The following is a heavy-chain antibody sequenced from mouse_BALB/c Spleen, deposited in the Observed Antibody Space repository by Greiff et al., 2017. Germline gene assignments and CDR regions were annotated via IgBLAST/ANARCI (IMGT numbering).Heavy chain of an antibody. D-gene: IGHD1-1*01. V-gene: IGHV2-6-7*01. Sequence: VQLKESGPGLVAPSQSLSITCTVSGFSLTGYGVNWVRQPPGKGLEWLGMIWGDGSTDYNSALKSRLSISKDNSKSQVFLKMNSLQTDDTARYYCARDYGSSYHYFDYWGQGTTLTVSS. CDR1: GFSLTGYG. J-gene: IGHJ2*01. CDR2: IWGDGST. CDR3: ARDYGSSYHYFDY.